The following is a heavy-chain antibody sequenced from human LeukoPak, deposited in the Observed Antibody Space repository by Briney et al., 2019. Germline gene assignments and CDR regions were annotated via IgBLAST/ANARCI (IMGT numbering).Heavy chain of an antibody. Sequence: ASVKVSCKASGYTFTTYYVHWVRQATGQGLEWMGWMNPNSGNTGYAQKFQGRVTITRNTSISTAYMELSSLRSEDTAVYYCARIDYYYYYMDVWGKGTTVTVSS. J-gene: IGHJ6*03. CDR3: ARIDYYYYYMDV. CDR2: MNPNSGNT. V-gene: IGHV1-8*03. CDR1: GYTFTTYY.